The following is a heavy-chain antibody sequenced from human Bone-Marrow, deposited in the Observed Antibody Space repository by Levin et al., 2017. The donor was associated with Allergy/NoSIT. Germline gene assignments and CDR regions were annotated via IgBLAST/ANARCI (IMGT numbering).Heavy chain of an antibody. Sequence: PGGSLRLSCAASGFTFRSHNMKWVRQAPGKGLEWVSSIGGTSRDIYYVDSVKGRFTISRDNAKDSLYLQMNGLRAEDTAVYYCARELYSSVVGDAMDVWGQGTTVTVSS. CDR1: GFTFRSHN. CDR2: IGGTSRDI. J-gene: IGHJ6*02. V-gene: IGHV3-21*01. CDR3: ARELYSSVVGDAMDV. D-gene: IGHD6-25*01.